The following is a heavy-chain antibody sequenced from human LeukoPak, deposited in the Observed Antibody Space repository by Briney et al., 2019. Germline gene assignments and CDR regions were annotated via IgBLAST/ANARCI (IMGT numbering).Heavy chain of an antibody. D-gene: IGHD1-14*01. CDR1: GFTFSSYS. CDR3: ARDPGGYMDV. Sequence: PGGSLRLSCAASGFTFSSYSMNWVRQAPGKGLEWVSYISSSSTIYYADSVKGRFTISRDNAKNSLYLQMNSLRAEDTAVYYCARDPGGYMDVWGRGTTVTVSS. CDR2: ISSSSTI. V-gene: IGHV3-48*01. J-gene: IGHJ6*02.